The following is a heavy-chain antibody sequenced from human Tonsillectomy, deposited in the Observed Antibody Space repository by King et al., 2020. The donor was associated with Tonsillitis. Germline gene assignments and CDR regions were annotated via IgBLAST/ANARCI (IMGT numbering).Heavy chain of an antibody. J-gene: IGHJ5*02. CDR1: GFSLSTSGMC. V-gene: IGHV2-70*04. CDR3: ARSERLEPCDYWFDP. CDR2: IDWDDDK. D-gene: IGHD1-1*01. Sequence: VTLKESGPALVKPTQTLTLTCTFSGFSLSTSGMCVSWIRQPPGKALEWLARIDWDDDKLYSTSLKTRLTISKNTSKNQVVLTMTNMDPVDTATYYCARSERLEPCDYWFDPWGQGIRVTVSS.